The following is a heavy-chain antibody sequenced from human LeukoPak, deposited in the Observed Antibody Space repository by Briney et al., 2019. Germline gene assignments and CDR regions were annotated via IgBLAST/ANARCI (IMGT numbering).Heavy chain of an antibody. CDR2: IYPTGNT. Sequence: PSETLSLTCSVSGGAIISYYWSWIRQPAGKGPEWIGRIYPTGNTDYNPSLKTRVTMSTDLSKKQFSLRLRSVTAADTAVYYCARLKSYDSTGYSPGYYMDVWGKGTAVTVSS. V-gene: IGHV4-4*07. D-gene: IGHD3-22*01. J-gene: IGHJ6*03. CDR1: GGAIISYY. CDR3: ARLKSYDSTGYSPGYYMDV.